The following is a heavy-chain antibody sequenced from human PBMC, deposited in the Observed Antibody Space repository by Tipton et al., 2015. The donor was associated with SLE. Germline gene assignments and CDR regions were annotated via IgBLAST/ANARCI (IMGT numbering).Heavy chain of an antibody. Sequence: TLSLTCAVYGGSFSGYYWSWIRQPPGKGLEWIGEINHSGSTNYNPSLKSRVTISVDTSKNQFSLKLSSVTAADTAVYYCARGGGAVAGRPGLDYWGQGTLVTVSS. CDR3: ARGGGAVAGRPGLDY. J-gene: IGHJ4*02. CDR1: GGSFSGYY. D-gene: IGHD6-19*01. CDR2: INHSGST. V-gene: IGHV4-34*01.